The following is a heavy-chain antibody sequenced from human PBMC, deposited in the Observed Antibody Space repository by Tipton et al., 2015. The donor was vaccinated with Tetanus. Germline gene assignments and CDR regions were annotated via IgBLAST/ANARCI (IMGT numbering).Heavy chain of an antibody. V-gene: IGHV4-59*01. CDR3: ARFSYDSGGFYSYFDY. CDR1: GGSISRFY. J-gene: IGHJ4*02. D-gene: IGHD3-22*01. Sequence: TLSLTCTISGGSISRFYWGWIRQPPGKALEWIDHAYYSGSANYNPSLKSRITISVDTSSDQFSLRLTSVTAADTAIYYCARFSYDSGGFYSYFDYWGRGTLVAVSS. CDR2: AYYSGSA.